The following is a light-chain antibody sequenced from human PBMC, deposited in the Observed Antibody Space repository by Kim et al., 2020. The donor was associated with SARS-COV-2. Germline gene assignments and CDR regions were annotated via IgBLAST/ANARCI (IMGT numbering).Light chain of an antibody. CDR1: SGHSSYA. V-gene: IGLV4-69*01. J-gene: IGLJ1*01. CDR3: QTWDPGV. CDR2: LNSDGSH. Sequence: QPVLTQSPSASASLGASVKLTCTLSSGHSSYAIAWHQQQPEKGPRYLMKLNSDGSHSKGDGIPDRFSGSSSGAERYLTISSLQSEDEADYYCQTWDPGVFGTGTKVTVL.